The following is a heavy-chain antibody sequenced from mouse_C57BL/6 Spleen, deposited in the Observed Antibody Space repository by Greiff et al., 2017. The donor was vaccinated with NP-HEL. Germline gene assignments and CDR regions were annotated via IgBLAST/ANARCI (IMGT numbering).Heavy chain of an antibody. Sequence: VKLQQSGAELVRPGASVKLSCKASGYTFTDYYINWVKQRPGQGLEWIARIYPGSGNTYYNEKFKGKATLTAEKSSSTAYMQLSSLTSEDSAVYFCARYEGYYYALDYWGQGTTLTVSS. D-gene: IGHD1-1*01. CDR3: ARYEGYYYALDY. J-gene: IGHJ2*01. CDR2: IYPGSGNT. CDR1: GYTFTDYY. V-gene: IGHV1-76*01.